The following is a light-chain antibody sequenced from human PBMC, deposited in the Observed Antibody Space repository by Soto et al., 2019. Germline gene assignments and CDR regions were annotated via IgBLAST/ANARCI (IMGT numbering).Light chain of an antibody. V-gene: IGKV3-15*01. CDR3: QQYNSWPIT. CDR2: RAS. Sequence: EVLMTQSPDTLYVSPGERVTLSCRASQSVSDNLAWYQQKPGQGPRLLVYRASTRTLGIPARFSGSESGTEFTLTISSRQSEDFAVSYCQQYNSWPITFGQGTRLEIK. CDR1: QSVSDN. J-gene: IGKJ5*01.